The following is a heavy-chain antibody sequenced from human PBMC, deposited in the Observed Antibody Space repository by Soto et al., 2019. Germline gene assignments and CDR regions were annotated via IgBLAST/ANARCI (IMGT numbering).Heavy chain of an antibody. CDR3: AKVYGSGSYYTTYYYYGMDV. V-gene: IGHV3-30*18. CDR1: GFPFGAYS. CDR2: ISYDGSNK. Sequence: VGSLRLSCAASGFPFGAYSMNWVRQAPGKGLEWVAVISYDGSNKYYADSVKGRFTISRDNSKNTLYLQMNSLRAEDTAVYYCAKVYGSGSYYTTYYYYGMDVWGQGTTVTVSS. D-gene: IGHD3-10*01. J-gene: IGHJ6*02.